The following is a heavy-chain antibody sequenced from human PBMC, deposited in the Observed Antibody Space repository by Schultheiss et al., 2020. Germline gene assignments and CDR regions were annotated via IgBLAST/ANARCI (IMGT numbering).Heavy chain of an antibody. V-gene: IGHV3-74*01. D-gene: IGHD3-3*01. J-gene: IGHJ6*02. Sequence: GESLKISCAASGFTFSSYWMHWVRQAPGKGLVWVSRINSDGSSTSYADSVKGRFTISRDNAKNTLYLQMNSLRAEDTAVYYCAREGTYDFWSGYYYYYGMDVWGQGTTVTVSS. CDR2: INSDGSST. CDR1: GFTFSSYW. CDR3: AREGTYDFWSGYYYYYGMDV.